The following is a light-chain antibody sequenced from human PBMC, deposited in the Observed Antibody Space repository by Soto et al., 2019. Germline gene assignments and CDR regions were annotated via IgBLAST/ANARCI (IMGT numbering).Light chain of an antibody. Sequence: DTHLLLSPYSLSASVGDRVTITCRASLPISKNLAWYQQKSGKFPKLLIYAASTWQAGVPSRFSGSGSGTDFTLTISSLQLEDVAAYYCQKYNSAPLTFGQGTKVDIK. CDR3: QKYNSAPLT. CDR2: AAS. V-gene: IGKV1-27*01. J-gene: IGKJ1*01. CDR1: LPISKN.